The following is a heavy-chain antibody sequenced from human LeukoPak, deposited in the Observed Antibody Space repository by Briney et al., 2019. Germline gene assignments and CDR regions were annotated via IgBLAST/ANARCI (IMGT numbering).Heavy chain of an antibody. CDR3: ARSDYGDLSYYFDY. Sequence: PSETLSLTCTVSGGSISSYYWSRIRQPAGKGLEWIGRIYTSGSTNYNPSLKSRVTMSVDTTKNQFSLKLSSVTAADTDVYYCARSDYGDLSYYFDYWGQGTLVTASS. CDR2: IYTSGST. CDR1: GGSISSYY. D-gene: IGHD4-17*01. V-gene: IGHV4-4*07. J-gene: IGHJ4*02.